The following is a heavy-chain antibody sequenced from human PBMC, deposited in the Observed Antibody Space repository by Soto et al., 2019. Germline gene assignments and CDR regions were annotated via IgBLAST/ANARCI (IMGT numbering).Heavy chain of an antibody. CDR3: ARGGYSSSYYYYYGMDV. J-gene: IGHJ6*02. CDR1: GYTFTSYD. V-gene: IGHV1-8*01. D-gene: IGHD6-13*01. CDR2: MNPNSGNT. Sequence: ASVKVSCKASGYTFTSYDINWVRQATGQGLEWMGWMNPNSGNTGYAQKFQGRVTMTRNTSISTAYMELSSLRSEDTAVYYCARGGYSSSYYYYYGMDVWGQGTTVTVSS.